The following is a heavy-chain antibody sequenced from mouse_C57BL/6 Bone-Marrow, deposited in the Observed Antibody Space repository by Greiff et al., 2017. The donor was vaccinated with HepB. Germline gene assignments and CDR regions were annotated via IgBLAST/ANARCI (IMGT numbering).Heavy chain of an antibody. CDR1: GYAFSSYW. J-gene: IGHJ1*03. V-gene: IGHV1-80*01. CDR2: IYPGDGDT. Sequence: QVQLKESGAELVKPGASVKISCKASGYAFSSYWMNWVKQRPGKGLEWIGQIYPGDGDTNYNGKFKGKATLTADKSSSTAYMQLSSLTSEDSAVYFCANDGPWYFDVWGTGTTVTVSS. CDR3: ANDGPWYFDV. D-gene: IGHD2-3*01.